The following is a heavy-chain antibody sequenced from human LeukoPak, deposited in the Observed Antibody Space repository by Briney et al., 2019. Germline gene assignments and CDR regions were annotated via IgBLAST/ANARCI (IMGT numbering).Heavy chain of an antibody. V-gene: IGHV1-18*04. J-gene: IGHJ4*02. D-gene: IGHD3-9*01. CDR2: ISAYNGNT. CDR3: ARSDYDILTGYFDY. CDR1: GYTFTSYG. Sequence: GASVKVSCKASGYTFTSYGISWVRQAPGQGLEWMGWISAYNGNTNYAQKLQGRVTMTTDTSTSTAYTELRSLRSDDTAVYYCARSDYDILTGYFDYWGQGTLVTVSS.